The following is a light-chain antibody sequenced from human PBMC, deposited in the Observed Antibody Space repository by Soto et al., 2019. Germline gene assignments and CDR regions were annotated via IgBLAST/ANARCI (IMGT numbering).Light chain of an antibody. CDR3: QVWDSSGDPVV. CDR2: DDT. Sequence: SYELTQPPSVSVAPGQTARITCGGDYIRSWSVHWYRQKPGQAPVLVVHDDTARPSGIPERFSGANSGNTATLTITMVEAGDEADYYCQVWDSSGDPVVFGGGTKLTVL. J-gene: IGLJ2*01. V-gene: IGLV3-21*02. CDR1: YIRSWS.